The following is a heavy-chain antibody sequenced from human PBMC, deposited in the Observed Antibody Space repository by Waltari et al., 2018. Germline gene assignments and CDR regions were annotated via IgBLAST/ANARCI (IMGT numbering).Heavy chain of an antibody. Sequence: QVQLVESGGGVVQPGRSLRLSCAASGLPFSKYPIHWVRQAPGKGLEWVAVISYDGKKIYYGDSVKGRFTISRDNPNNTLYLQMDDLRPEDTAVYFCARALLVWSDFSNWFDPWGQGTLVIVSS. V-gene: IGHV3-30*01. CDR3: ARALLVWSDFSNWFDP. CDR2: ISYDGKKI. J-gene: IGHJ5*02. CDR1: GLPFSKYP. D-gene: IGHD3-3*01.